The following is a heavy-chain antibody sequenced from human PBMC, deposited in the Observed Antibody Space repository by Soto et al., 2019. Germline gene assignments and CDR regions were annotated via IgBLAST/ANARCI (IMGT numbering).Heavy chain of an antibody. CDR1: GGSISSSSYY. Sequence: SETMSLTCTVSGGSISSSSYYWGWIRQPPGKGLEWIGSIYYSGSTYYNPSLKRRVTISVDTSKNQCSLKLSSVTAADTAVYYCARHRDDSGSYFDYWGQGTLVTVSS. D-gene: IGHD1-26*01. CDR3: ARHRDDSGSYFDY. CDR2: IYYSGST. V-gene: IGHV4-39*01. J-gene: IGHJ4*02.